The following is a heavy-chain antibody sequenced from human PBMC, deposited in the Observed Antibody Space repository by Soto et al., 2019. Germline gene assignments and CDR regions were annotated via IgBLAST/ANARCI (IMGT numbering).Heavy chain of an antibody. Sequence: ASVKVSCKASGYTFTSYYMHWVRQAPGQGLEWMGIINPSGGSTSYAQKFQGRVTMTRDTSTSTVYMELSSLRSEDTAVYYCARDLSGSYYNPSNWFGPWGQGTLVTVSS. CDR1: GYTFTSYY. D-gene: IGHD3-10*01. CDR2: INPSGGST. J-gene: IGHJ5*02. CDR3: ARDLSGSYYNPSNWFGP. V-gene: IGHV1-46*01.